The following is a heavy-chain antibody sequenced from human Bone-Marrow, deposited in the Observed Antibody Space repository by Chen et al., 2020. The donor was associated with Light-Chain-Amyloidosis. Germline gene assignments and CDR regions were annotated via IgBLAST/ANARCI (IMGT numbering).Heavy chain of an antibody. D-gene: IGHD3-3*01. Sequence: QVQLQESGPGLVKPSENLSLTCPVSGGPLSSYYWSWIRQPPGKGLEWIGYIYYSGSTNYNPSLKSRVTISVDTSKNQFSLKLSSVTAADTAVYYCARGSRITIFGVSYPFDAFDIWGQGTMVTVSS. CDR1: GGPLSSYY. V-gene: IGHV4-59*01. CDR2: IYYSGST. J-gene: IGHJ3*02. CDR3: ARGSRITIFGVSYPFDAFDI.